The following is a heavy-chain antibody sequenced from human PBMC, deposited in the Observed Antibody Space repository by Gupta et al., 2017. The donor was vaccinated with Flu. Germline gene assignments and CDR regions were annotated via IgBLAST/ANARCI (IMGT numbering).Heavy chain of an antibody. V-gene: IGHV4-4*02. D-gene: IGHD1-26*01. Sequence: QVQLQESGPGLVKPSGTLSLTCTVSGDSLNNTHWWTWVRQPPGKGLEWIGEIYHSGYTYYNPSLEGRVTMSVDKSKNHFSLKLTSVTAADTAVYYCARQRVGAGDAKLDYWGQGTLVTVSS. CDR2: IYHSGYT. CDR3: ARQRVGAGDAKLDY. J-gene: IGHJ4*02. CDR1: GDSLNNTHW.